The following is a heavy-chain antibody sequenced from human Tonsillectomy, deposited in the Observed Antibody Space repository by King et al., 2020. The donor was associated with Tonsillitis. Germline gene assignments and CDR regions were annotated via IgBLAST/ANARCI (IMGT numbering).Heavy chain of an antibody. V-gene: IGHV4-59*01. J-gene: IGHJ2*01. CDR1: GDSISGYY. CDR2: IIYSGST. Sequence: VQLQESGPGLVKPSETLSLTCSVSGDSISGYYWSWIRQPPGKGLEWIGYIIYSGSTKNNPSLKSRVTISVDTSKNQVSLGLSSVTAADTAVYYCARLRWDLLKDWYFDLWGRGTLVTVSS. D-gene: IGHD4-23*01. CDR3: ARLRWDLLKDWYFDL.